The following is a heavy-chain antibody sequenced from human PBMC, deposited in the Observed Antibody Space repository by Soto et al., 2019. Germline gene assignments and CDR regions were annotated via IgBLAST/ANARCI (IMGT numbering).Heavy chain of an antibody. CDR3: AKDLRRRSSSVFNGRYYYYYGMDV. V-gene: IGHV3-30*18. CDR1: GFTFSSYG. Sequence: GESLKISCAASGFTFSSYGMHWVRQAPGKGLEWVAVISYDGSNKYYADSVKGRFTNSRDNSKNTLYLQMNSLRAEDTAVYYCAKDLRRRSSSVFNGRYYYYYGMDVWGQGTTVTVSS. CDR2: ISYDGSNK. J-gene: IGHJ6*02. D-gene: IGHD6-6*01.